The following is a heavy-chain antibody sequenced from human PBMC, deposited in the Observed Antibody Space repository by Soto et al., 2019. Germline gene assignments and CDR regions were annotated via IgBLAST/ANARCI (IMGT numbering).Heavy chain of an antibody. CDR2: IVVGSGNT. V-gene: IGHV1-58*01. D-gene: IGHD3-3*01. CDR1: GFTFTSSA. Sequence: ASVKVSCKASGFTFTSSAVQWVRQARGQRLEWIGWIVVGSGNTNYAQKFQERVTITRDMSTSTAYMELSSLRSEDTAVYYCAEHDFWSGYYSFDYWGQGTLVTVSS. CDR3: AEHDFWSGYYSFDY. J-gene: IGHJ4*02.